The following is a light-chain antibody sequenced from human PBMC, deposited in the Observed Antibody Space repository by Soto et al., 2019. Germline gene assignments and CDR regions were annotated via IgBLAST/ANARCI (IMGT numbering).Light chain of an antibody. V-gene: IGKV1-5*01. J-gene: IGKJ1*01. CDR3: KQYNSYPWT. CDR2: DAS. Sequence: DIQMTQSPSTLSASVGDRVTITCRASQNIRTWLSWYQQKPGKAPNLLIFDASSLHSGVQSRFSGSGSGTEFTLTIRSLQPDDFATYYCKQYNSYPWTFGQGTKVDIK. CDR1: QNIRTW.